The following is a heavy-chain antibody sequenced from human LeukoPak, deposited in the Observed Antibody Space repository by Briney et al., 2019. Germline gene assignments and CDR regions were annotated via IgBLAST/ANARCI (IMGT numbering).Heavy chain of an antibody. J-gene: IGHJ3*02. D-gene: IGHD6-19*01. CDR1: GGSISSYY. Sequence: SETLSLTCTVSGGSISSYYWSWIRQPPGKGLEWIGYIYYSGSTYYNPSLKSRVTISVDTSKNQFSLMLSSVTATDTAVYYCARHSSGWFRSAFDIWGQGTMVTVSS. CDR3: ARHSSGWFRSAFDI. CDR2: IYYSGST. V-gene: IGHV4-59*04.